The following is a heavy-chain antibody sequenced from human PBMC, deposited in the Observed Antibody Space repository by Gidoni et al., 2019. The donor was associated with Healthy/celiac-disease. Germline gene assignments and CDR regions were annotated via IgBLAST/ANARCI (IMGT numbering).Heavy chain of an antibody. J-gene: IGHJ3*02. D-gene: IGHD4-17*01. Sequence: VQLVESGGGVVQPGRSRRLSGAASGFTCSSHGTHWVRQAPGKGLGCVAVIWYGGRNKSYADSVTGRFTISRDNSKTTLYLQMNSLRAEDTAVYYCARDLGTVTTWRPADAFDIWGQGTMVTVSS. CDR1: GFTCSSHG. CDR2: IWYGGRNK. CDR3: ARDLGTVTTWRPADAFDI. V-gene: IGHV3-33*01.